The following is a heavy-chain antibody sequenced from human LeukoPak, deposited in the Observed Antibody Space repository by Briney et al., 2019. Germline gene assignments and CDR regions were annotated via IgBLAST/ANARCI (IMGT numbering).Heavy chain of an antibody. Sequence: ASVKVSCKASGYTFTAYYIHWVRQAPGQGLEWMGYISPNSGGTKYAQNLQGRVTMTRDTSISTAYMELSRLRSDDTALYYCARVEGIIATTGDWGQGTLVTVSS. V-gene: IGHV1-2*02. CDR3: ARVEGIIATTGD. CDR2: ISPNSGGT. D-gene: IGHD1-7*01. CDR1: GYTFTAYY. J-gene: IGHJ4*02.